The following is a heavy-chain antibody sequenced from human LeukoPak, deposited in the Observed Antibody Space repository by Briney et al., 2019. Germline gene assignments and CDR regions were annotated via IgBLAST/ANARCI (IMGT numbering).Heavy chain of an antibody. CDR1: GFTFTHYG. CDR2: IISSGATT. Sequence: GGSLRLSCAASGFTFTHYGMNWVRQAPGKGLEWVSGIISSGATTYYTDSVKGRFTISRDNSKNTLFLQMNSLRAEDTAVYYCAKDTVYYDSSSYPYWGQGTLVTVSS. J-gene: IGHJ4*02. D-gene: IGHD3-22*01. CDR3: AKDTVYYDSSSYPY. V-gene: IGHV3-23*01.